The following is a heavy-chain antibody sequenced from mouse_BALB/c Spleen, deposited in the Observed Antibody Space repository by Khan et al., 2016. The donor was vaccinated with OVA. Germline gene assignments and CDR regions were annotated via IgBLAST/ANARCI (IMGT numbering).Heavy chain of an antibody. CDR3: ARLEDK. CDR2: IWAGGST. CDR1: GFSLTSYG. Sequence: QVQLKQSGPGLVAPSQSLSITCTVSGFSLTSYGVHWVRQPPGRGLEWLGVIWAGGSTNNNSAHMSRLSINKENSKSQGVLKMNSLQTDDTAMYYCARLEDKWGQGTTLTVSS. J-gene: IGHJ2*01. V-gene: IGHV2-9*02.